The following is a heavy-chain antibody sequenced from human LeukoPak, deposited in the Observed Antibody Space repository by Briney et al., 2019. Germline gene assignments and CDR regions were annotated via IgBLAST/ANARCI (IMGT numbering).Heavy chain of an antibody. CDR2: ITPGDAST. CDR1: GYTFTSYH. J-gene: IGHJ6*02. CDR3: ARDSGYYYYGMDV. Sequence: GASVKVSCKASGYTFTSYHMHWVRQAPEQGLEWMGIITPGDASTTYAQRFQGRVTMTRDTSTSTVYMELSSLRSEDTAVYYCARDSGYYYYGMDVWGQGTTVTVSS. V-gene: IGHV1-46*01.